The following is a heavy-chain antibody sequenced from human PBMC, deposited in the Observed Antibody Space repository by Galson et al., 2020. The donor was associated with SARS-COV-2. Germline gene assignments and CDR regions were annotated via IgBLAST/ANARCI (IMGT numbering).Heavy chain of an antibody. CDR3: ARDAVVVAAISYYYYAMDV. CDR2: ISSSGNTI. J-gene: IGHJ6*02. CDR1: GFTFSDYY. V-gene: IGHV3-11*01. D-gene: IGHD2-15*01. Sequence: GGSLRLSCAASGFTFSDYYMSWIRQAPGKGLEWVSYISSSGNTIYYADSVKGRFTISRDNAKNSLYLQMNSLRAEDTAVYYCARDAVVVAAISYYYYAMDVWGQGTTVTVSS.